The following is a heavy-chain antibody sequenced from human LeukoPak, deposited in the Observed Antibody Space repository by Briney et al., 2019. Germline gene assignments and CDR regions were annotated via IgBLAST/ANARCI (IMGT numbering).Heavy chain of an antibody. V-gene: IGHV4-4*02. J-gene: IGHJ4*02. CDR3: RGLGSISRSY. Sequence: SEALSLTCAVSGDSIGNNNWWNWVRQPPGKGLEWIGEIYHSGSTNYNPSLKSRVTISVDKSKNQFFLKLNSVTAADTAVYYVRGLGSISRSYWGQGTLVTVSS. CDR2: IYHSGST. CDR1: GDSIGNNNW. D-gene: IGHD3-10*01.